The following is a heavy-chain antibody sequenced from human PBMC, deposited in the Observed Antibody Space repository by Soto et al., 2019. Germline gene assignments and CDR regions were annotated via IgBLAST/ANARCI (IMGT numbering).Heavy chain of an antibody. Sequence: PGLSLRLSCEASGFTFSRYWINCVLQKPVKGLEWVTNMKQDGSEKYYVDSVKGRFTISRDNAKNSLYLQMNSLRAEDTAVYYCARPTYYYDSSGPPACWGQGTLVTVSS. V-gene: IGHV3-7*01. CDR2: MKQDGSEK. J-gene: IGHJ4*02. CDR3: ARPTYYYDSSGPPAC. CDR1: GFTFSRYW. D-gene: IGHD3-22*01.